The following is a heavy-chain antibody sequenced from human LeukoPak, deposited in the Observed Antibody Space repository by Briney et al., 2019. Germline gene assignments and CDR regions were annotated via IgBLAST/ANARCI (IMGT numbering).Heavy chain of an antibody. D-gene: IGHD4-23*01. V-gene: IGHV3-7*05. CDR2: IKPDGSAR. J-gene: IGHJ4*02. CDR3: ARQTTVVTEFDY. CDR1: GFIFSSCW. Sequence: GALRLSCAASGFIFSSCWMSWVRQAPGTGLEWVASIKPDGSARSYVDSVKGRFTISRDNAKNSLSLQMNSLRAEDTAVYFCARQTTVVTEFDYWGQGTLVTVSS.